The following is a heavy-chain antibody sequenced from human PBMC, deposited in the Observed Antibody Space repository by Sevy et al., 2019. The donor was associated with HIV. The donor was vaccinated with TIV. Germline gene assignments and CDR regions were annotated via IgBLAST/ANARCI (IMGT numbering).Heavy chain of an antibody. Sequence: ASVKVSCKASGGTFSSYAISWVRQAPGQGLEWMGGIIPIFGTANYAQKFQGRVTITADESTSTAYMELISLRSEDTAVYYCARELAAGGSYYYYYGMDVWGQGTTVTVSS. CDR2: IIPIFGTA. J-gene: IGHJ6*02. D-gene: IGHD6-13*01. CDR1: GGTFSSYA. CDR3: ARELAAGGSYYYYYGMDV. V-gene: IGHV1-69*01.